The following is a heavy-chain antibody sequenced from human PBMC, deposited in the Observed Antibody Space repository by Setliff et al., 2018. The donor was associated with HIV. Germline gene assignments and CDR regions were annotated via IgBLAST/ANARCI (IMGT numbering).Heavy chain of an antibody. V-gene: IGHV4-4*09. Sequence: SETLSLTCFVSGVSISDHYWGWIRQPPGKGLEWIGYIYSSGTTQYNPSVESRVTMSLDTSRDQFSLNLRSVTAADTAVYYCARRDGYSYGFYFDYWGQGTLVTVSS. CDR1: GVSISDHY. D-gene: IGHD5-18*01. J-gene: IGHJ4*02. CDR2: IYSSGTT. CDR3: ARRDGYSYGFYFDY.